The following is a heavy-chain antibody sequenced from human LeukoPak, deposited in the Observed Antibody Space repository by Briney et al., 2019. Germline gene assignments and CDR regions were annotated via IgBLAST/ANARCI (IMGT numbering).Heavy chain of an antibody. CDR3: ALDTYYYDSSGYYYEGIGY. J-gene: IGHJ4*02. D-gene: IGHD3-22*01. CDR2: INPNSGGT. V-gene: IGHV1-2*02. Sequence: GASVTVSFKASGYTFTGYYMHWVRQAPGQGLEWMGWINPNSGGTNYAQKFQGRVTMTRGTSISTAYMELSRLRSDDTAVYYCALDTYYYDSSGYYYEGIGYWGQGTLVTVSS. CDR1: GYTFTGYY.